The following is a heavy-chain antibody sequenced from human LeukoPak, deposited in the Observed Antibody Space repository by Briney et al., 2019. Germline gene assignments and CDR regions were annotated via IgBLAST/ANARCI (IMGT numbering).Heavy chain of an antibody. CDR2: IYPSDSDT. D-gene: IGHD3-10*02. CDR1: GYTFTNYW. J-gene: IGHJ4*02. CDR3: ARHVQADY. Sequence: GESLKISCKTSGYTFTNYWIGWVRQMPGKGLEWMGIIYPSDSDTRYSPSFEGQVTISADKFISTAYLQWNSLKASDTAMYYCARHVQADYWGQGTLVTVSS. V-gene: IGHV5-51*01.